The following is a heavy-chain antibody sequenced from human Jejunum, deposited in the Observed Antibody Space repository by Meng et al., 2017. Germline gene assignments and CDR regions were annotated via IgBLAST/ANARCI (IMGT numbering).Heavy chain of an antibody. J-gene: IGHJ4*02. CDR2: ISGTEDKT. V-gene: IGHV3-23*04. D-gene: IGHD2/OR15-2a*01. CDR3: ATGGIERNIILEY. CDR1: GFTFSTYA. Sequence: VVGSGGALLQPGGSLGLSCAASGFTFSTYALTWVRQAPGKGLEWVSSISGTEDKTFYADSVKGRLTISRDSSKNTLYLQMNSLRADDTAVYYCATGGIERNIILEYWGQGTLVTVSS.